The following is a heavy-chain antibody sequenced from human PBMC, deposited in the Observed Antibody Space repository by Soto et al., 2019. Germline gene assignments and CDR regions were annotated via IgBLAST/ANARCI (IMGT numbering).Heavy chain of an antibody. CDR1: GFTFSGSA. CDR3: TNVNYDFWSPKGFDP. CDR2: IRSKANSYAT. J-gene: IGHJ5*02. V-gene: IGHV3-73*01. D-gene: IGHD3-3*01. Sequence: GGSLRLSCAASGFTFSGSAMHWVRQASGKGLEWVGRIRSKANSYATAYAASVKGRFTISRDDSKNTAYLQMNSLKTEDTAVYYCTNVNYDFWSPKGFDPWGQGTLVTVSS.